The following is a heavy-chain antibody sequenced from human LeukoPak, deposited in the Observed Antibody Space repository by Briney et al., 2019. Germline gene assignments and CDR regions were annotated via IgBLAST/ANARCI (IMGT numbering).Heavy chain of an antibody. V-gene: IGHV4-34*01. J-gene: IGHJ6*03. CDR2: INHSGST. CDR3: ARELLTVGYYYYYMDV. Sequence: PSETLSLTCAVYGGSFSGYYWSWIRQPPGKGLEWIGEINHSGSTNYNPSLKSRVTISVDTSKNQFSLKLSSVTAADTAVYYCARELLTVGYYYYYMDVWGKGTTVTISS. D-gene: IGHD4-23*01. CDR1: GGSFSGYY.